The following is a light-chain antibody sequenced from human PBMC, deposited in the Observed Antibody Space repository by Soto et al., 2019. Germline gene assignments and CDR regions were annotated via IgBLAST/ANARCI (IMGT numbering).Light chain of an antibody. Sequence: QAVVTQPPSASGTPGQRVTISGSGSSSNIGSNTVNWYQQLPGTAPKLLIYSNNQRPSGVPDRFSGSKSGTSASLAISGLQSEDEADYYCAAWDDSLNGLVFGGGTKLTVL. J-gene: IGLJ2*01. CDR1: SSNIGSNT. V-gene: IGLV1-44*01. CDR2: SNN. CDR3: AAWDDSLNGLV.